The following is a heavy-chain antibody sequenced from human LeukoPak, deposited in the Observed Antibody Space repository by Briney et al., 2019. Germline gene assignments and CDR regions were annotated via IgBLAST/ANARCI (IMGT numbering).Heavy chain of an antibody. CDR3: AKGRITMSDAFDI. V-gene: IGHV3-30*18. J-gene: IGHJ3*02. CDR2: ISYDGSNK. D-gene: IGHD3-22*01. CDR1: GFTFSSYG. Sequence: PGGSLRLSCAASGFTFSSYGMHWVRQAPGKGLEWVAVISYDGSNKYHADSVKGRFTISRDNSKNTLYLQMNSLRAVDTAVYYCAKGRITMSDAFDIWGQGTMVTVSS.